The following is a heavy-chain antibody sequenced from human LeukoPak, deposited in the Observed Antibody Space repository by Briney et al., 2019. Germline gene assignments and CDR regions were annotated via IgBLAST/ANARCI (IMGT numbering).Heavy chain of an antibody. CDR2: INPSGGST. Sequence: GASVKVSCKASGYILSSYYMHWVRQAPRQGLEWMGIINPSGGSTDYAQKFQGRVTMTRDKSTSTVYMELNSLRSEDTALYYRARTYCGGDCKNRYFDYWGQGTLVIVSS. V-gene: IGHV1-46*01. J-gene: IGHJ4*02. CDR3: ARTYCGGDCKNRYFDY. CDR1: GYILSSYY. D-gene: IGHD2-21*02.